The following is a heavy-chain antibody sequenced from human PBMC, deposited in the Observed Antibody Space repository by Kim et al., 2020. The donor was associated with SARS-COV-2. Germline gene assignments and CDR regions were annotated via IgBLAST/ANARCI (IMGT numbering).Heavy chain of an antibody. CDR1: GFTFSSYS. V-gene: IGHV3-21*01. CDR3: ARDGPTYYYGSGPFDP. CDR2: ISSSSSYI. J-gene: IGHJ5*02. D-gene: IGHD3-10*01. Sequence: GGSLRLSCAASGFTFSSYSMNWVRQAPGKGLEWVSSISSSSSYIYYADSVKGRFTISRDNAKNSLYLQMNSLRAEDTAVYYCARDGPTYYYGSGPFDPWGQGTLVTVSS.